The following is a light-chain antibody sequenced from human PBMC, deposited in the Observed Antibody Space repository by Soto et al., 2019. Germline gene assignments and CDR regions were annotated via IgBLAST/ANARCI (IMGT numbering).Light chain of an antibody. Sequence: IQLTQSPSSLSASVGDKVTITCRASQGISSYLAWYQQKPGKAPKLLIYSASTLEGGVPFRFSGSGSGTDFTLIISSVQPEDFATYYCQQLNTYPITVGQGTRLEIK. V-gene: IGKV1-9*01. J-gene: IGKJ5*01. CDR1: QGISSY. CDR2: SAS. CDR3: QQLNTYPIT.